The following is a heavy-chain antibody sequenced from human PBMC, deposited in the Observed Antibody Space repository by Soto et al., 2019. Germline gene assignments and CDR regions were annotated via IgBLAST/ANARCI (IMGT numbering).Heavy chain of an antibody. J-gene: IGHJ6*02. CDR3: ERAVGYYYYGMDV. V-gene: IGHV4-59*12. D-gene: IGHD1-26*01. Sequence: PSETLSLTCTVSGGSISSYYWSWMRQPPGKGLEWIGYIYYRGNTNYNPSLKSRVTISVDTSKNQFSLNLSSVTAAYTAVYYCERAVGYYYYGMDVWGQGTTVTVSS. CDR2: IYYRGNT. CDR1: GGSISSYY.